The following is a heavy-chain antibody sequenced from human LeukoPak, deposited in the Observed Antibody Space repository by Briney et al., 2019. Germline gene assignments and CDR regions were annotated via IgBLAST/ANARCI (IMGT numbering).Heavy chain of an antibody. J-gene: IGHJ4*02. CDR2: IYSGGTT. CDR1: GFTVSSNY. D-gene: IGHD4-17*01. V-gene: IGHV3-66*01. CDR3: ARDRLTTVTTFHFDY. Sequence: GGSLRLSCAASGFTVSSNYMTWVRQAPGKGLEWGSVIYSGGTTYYADSVKGRFTISRDNSKNTLYLQMSSLRAEDTAVYYCARDRLTTVTTFHFDYWGQGTLVTVSS.